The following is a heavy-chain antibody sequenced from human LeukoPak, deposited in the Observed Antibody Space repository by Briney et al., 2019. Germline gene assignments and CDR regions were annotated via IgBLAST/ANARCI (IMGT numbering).Heavy chain of an antibody. J-gene: IGHJ6*03. CDR2: IRYDGSNK. Sequence: GGSLRLSCAASGFTFSSYGMHWVRQAPGKGLEWVAFIRYDGSNKYYADSVKGRFTISRDNSKNTLYLQMNSLRAEDTAVYYCAKASSTVRNRRYYYYYYMDVWGKGTTVTISS. CDR3: AKASSTVRNRRYYYYYYMDV. D-gene: IGHD3-10*01. CDR1: GFTFSSYG. V-gene: IGHV3-30*02.